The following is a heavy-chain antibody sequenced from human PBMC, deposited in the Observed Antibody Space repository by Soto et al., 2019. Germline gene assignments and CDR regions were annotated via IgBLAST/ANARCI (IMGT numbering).Heavy chain of an antibody. J-gene: IGHJ6*02. CDR1: GYTFTSYG. V-gene: IGHV1-18*01. Sequence: ASVKVSCKASGYTFTSYGISWVRQAPGQGLEWMGWISAYNGNTNYAQKLQGRVTMTTDTSTSTAYMELRSLRSDDTAVYYCGRNFGTIVSKHYDYYGMDVGGQGTTVTVSS. CDR3: GRNFGTIVSKHYDYYGMDV. D-gene: IGHD3-22*01. CDR2: ISAYNGNT.